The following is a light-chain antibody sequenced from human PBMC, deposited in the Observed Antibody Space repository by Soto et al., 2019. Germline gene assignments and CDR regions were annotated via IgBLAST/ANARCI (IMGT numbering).Light chain of an antibody. J-gene: IGKJ1*01. Sequence: DIVMTQSPGTLSLSPGERATLSCRASQRISNSYLAWYQQKPGQAPRLLIYGASSRATGIPNRFSGSGSGTDFTLTISRLEPEDFAVYYCQQYGNSPQTFGQGTKVDIK. CDR1: QRISNSY. CDR3: QQYGNSPQT. CDR2: GAS. V-gene: IGKV3-20*01.